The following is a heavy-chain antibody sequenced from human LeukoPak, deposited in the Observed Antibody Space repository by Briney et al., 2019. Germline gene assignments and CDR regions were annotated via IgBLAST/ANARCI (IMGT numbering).Heavy chain of an antibody. Sequence: PSETLSLTCTVSGGSISSYYWSWIRQPAGKGLEWIGRIYTSGSTNYNPSLKSRVTMSVDTSKNQFSLKLSSVTAADTAVYYCARDIRRGDYRRYYGMDVWGQGTTVTVSS. CDR1: GGSISSYY. D-gene: IGHD4-17*01. J-gene: IGHJ6*02. CDR2: IYTSGST. V-gene: IGHV4-4*07. CDR3: ARDIRRGDYRRYYGMDV.